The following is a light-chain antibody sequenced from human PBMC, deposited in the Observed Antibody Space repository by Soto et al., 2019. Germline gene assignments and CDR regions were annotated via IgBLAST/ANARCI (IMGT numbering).Light chain of an antibody. CDR1: NSDVGGYNF. CDR2: EVS. J-gene: IGLJ2*01. CDR3: GSERGSSTVV. V-gene: IGLV2-14*01. Sequence: QSALTQPASVSGSPGQSITISCTGTNSDVGGYNFVSWYQQHPGKAPKLIIYEVSSRPSGVSNRFSGSKSGNTASLTISGLQAEDEANYYCGSERGSSTVVFGGGTKLTVL.